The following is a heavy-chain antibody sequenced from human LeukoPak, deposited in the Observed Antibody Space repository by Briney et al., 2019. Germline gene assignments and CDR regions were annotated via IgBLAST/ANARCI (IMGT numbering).Heavy chain of an antibody. J-gene: IGHJ4*02. CDR3: ARDGRVYYFDY. CDR1: GGTFSSYP. CDR2: IIPIFGTA. V-gene: IGHV1-69*01. D-gene: IGHD3-16*01. Sequence: ASVKVSCKASGGTFSSYPISWVRQAPGQGLEWMGGIIPIFGTANYAQKLQGRVTITADESTSTAYMELSSLRSEDTAVYYCARDGRVYYFDYWGQGTLVTVSS.